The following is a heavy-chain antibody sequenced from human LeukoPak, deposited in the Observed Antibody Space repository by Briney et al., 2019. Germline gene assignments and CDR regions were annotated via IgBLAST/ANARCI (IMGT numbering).Heavy chain of an antibody. CDR1: GFTASSTY. J-gene: IGHJ4*02. Sequence: GGSLRHSCAPSGFTASSTYLRWVRQAPGKGLEWVSVIYSGGSTYYADSVKGRFTISRDNSKNTLYLQMNSLRAEDTAVYYCARDGSKYGSSGENWGQGTLVTVSS. CDR2: IYSGGST. D-gene: IGHD3-22*01. V-gene: IGHV3-53*01. CDR3: ARDGSKYGSSGEN.